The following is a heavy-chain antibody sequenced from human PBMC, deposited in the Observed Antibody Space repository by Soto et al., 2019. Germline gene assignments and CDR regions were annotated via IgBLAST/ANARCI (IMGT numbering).Heavy chain of an antibody. CDR1: GGSISSGYYY. V-gene: IGHV4-30-4*01. J-gene: IGHJ4*02. Sequence: ASETLSLTCTVSGGSISSGYYYWSWIRQPPGKGLEWIGYIYYSGSTYYNPPLKSRVTISVDTSKNQFSLKLSPVTAADTAVYYCASNSYEYTFYDYWGQGTLVTVSS. CDR3: ASNSYEYTFYDY. D-gene: IGHD5-18*01. CDR2: IYYSGST.